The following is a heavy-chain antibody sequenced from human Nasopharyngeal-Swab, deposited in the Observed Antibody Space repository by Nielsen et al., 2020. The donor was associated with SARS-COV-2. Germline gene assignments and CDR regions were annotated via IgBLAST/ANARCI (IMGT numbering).Heavy chain of an antibody. V-gene: IGHV1-18*01. J-gene: IGHJ5*02. Sequence: VRQMPGKGLEWMGWISAYNGNTNYAQRLQGRVTMTTDTSTNTAYMEMRSLRSDDTAVYYCARTGYCSGGSCYSWWFDPWGQGTLVTVSS. D-gene: IGHD2-15*01. CDR3: ARTGYCSGGSCYSWWFDP. CDR2: ISAYNGNT.